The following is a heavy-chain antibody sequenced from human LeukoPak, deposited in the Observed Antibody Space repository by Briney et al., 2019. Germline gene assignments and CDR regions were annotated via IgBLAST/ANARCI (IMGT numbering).Heavy chain of an antibody. CDR2: IYTSGST. Sequence: SESLSLTCTVSGGSISSYYWSWIRQPAGKGLEWIGRIYTSGSTNYNPSLKSRVTMSVDTSKNQFSLKLSSVTAADTAVYYCASSYYGSGSYLSPRYFDYWGQGTLVTVSS. D-gene: IGHD3-10*01. J-gene: IGHJ4*02. CDR1: GGSISSYY. V-gene: IGHV4-4*07. CDR3: ASSYYGSGSYLSPRYFDY.